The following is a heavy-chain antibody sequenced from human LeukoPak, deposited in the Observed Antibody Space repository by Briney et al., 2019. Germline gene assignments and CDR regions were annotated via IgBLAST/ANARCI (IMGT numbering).Heavy chain of an antibody. CDR1: GFTFGNYA. CDR2: ISGSGGST. J-gene: IGHJ3*02. CDR3: ARALRDAFDI. Sequence: GGSLRLSCAASGFTFGNYAMSWVRQAPGKGLEWVSAISGSGGSTYYADSVKGRFTISRDNAKNSLYLQLNSLRAGDTAVYYCARALRDAFDIWGQGTMVTVSS. V-gene: IGHV3-23*01.